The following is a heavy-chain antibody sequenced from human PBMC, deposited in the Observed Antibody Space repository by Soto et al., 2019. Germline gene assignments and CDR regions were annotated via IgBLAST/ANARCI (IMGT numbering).Heavy chain of an antibody. J-gene: IGHJ4*02. Sequence: SETLSLTCSVAGGSISSYYWSWIRQPPGKGLEWIGYIYYSGSTNYNPSLKSRVTISVDTSKNQFSLKLSSVTAADTAVYYCARDNGYSYGYTLDHWGQGTLVTVSS. D-gene: IGHD5-18*01. CDR1: GGSISSYY. V-gene: IGHV4-59*01. CDR2: IYYSGST. CDR3: ARDNGYSYGYTLDH.